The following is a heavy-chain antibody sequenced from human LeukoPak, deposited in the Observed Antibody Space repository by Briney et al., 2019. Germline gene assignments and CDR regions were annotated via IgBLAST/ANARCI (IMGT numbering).Heavy chain of an antibody. Sequence: SVRVSCKASGGTFSSYAISWVRQAPGQGLEWMGGIIPIFGTANYAQKFQGRVTMTRDMSTSTVYMELSSLRSEDTAVYYCARDVLHDYGDYRDYWGQGTLVTVSS. V-gene: IGHV1-69*05. CDR2: IIPIFGTA. J-gene: IGHJ4*02. CDR1: GGTFSSYA. CDR3: ARDVLHDYGDYRDY. D-gene: IGHD4-17*01.